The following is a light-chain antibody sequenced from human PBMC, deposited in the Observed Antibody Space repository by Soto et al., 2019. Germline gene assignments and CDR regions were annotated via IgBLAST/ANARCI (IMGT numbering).Light chain of an antibody. CDR3: QQVHDYPIT. V-gene: IGKV1-9*01. Sequence: DIQLTQSPSFLSASVGDRVTVTCRSSQDISSYLAWYQQKPGKAPKILMYGASTLQSGVPPRFGGSGSGTAFTLTISNLQPEDFATYFCQQVHDYPITFGGGTKVEIK. CDR1: QDISSY. J-gene: IGKJ4*01. CDR2: GAS.